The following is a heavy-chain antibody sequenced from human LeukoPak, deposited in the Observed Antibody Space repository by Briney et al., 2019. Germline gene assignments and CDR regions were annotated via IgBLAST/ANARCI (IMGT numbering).Heavy chain of an antibody. CDR1: GFTFSSYS. CDR2: ISSSSSYI. CDR3: ARGGRYNWNQAAFDI. V-gene: IGHV3-21*01. J-gene: IGHJ3*02. Sequence: GGSLRLSCAASGFTFSSYSMNWVRQAPGKGLEWVSSISSSSSYIYYADSVKGRFTISRDNAKNSLYLQMNSLRAEDTAVYYCARGGRYNWNQAAFDIWGQGTMVTVSS. D-gene: IGHD1-20*01.